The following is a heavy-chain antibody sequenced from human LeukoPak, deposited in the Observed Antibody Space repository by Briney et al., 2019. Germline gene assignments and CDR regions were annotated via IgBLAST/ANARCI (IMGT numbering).Heavy chain of an antibody. V-gene: IGHV3-48*02. Sequence: PGGSLRLSCAASGFTFSTFGMNWVRQAPGKGLEWISYISSTSSTIYYLGSVKGRFTISRDNAKNSLYLEMNSLRDEDTAVYYCARDAPFPLIRGVAEDYWGQGTLVTVSS. J-gene: IGHJ4*02. D-gene: IGHD3-10*01. CDR1: GFTFSTFG. CDR3: ARDAPFPLIRGVAEDY. CDR2: ISSTSSTI.